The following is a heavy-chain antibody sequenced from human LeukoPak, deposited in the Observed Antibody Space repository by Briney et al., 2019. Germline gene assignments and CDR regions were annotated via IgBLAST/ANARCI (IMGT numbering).Heavy chain of an antibody. CDR2: ISYDGSNK. Sequence: GGSLRLSCAASGFTFSSYAMHWVRQAPGKGLEWVAVISYDGSNKYYADSVKGRFTISRDNSKNTLYLQMNSLRAEDTAVYYCATRASGSYKGDDYWGQGTLVTVSS. J-gene: IGHJ4*02. CDR1: GFTFSSYA. V-gene: IGHV3-30*04. CDR3: ATRASGSYKGDDY. D-gene: IGHD1-26*01.